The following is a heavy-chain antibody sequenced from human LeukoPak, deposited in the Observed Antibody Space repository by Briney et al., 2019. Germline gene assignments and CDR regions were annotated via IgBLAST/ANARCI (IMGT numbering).Heavy chain of an antibody. CDR1: GFTFDDYA. J-gene: IGHJ4*02. CDR3: ARSTRDSRGYYNTLDY. CDR2: INSDGSST. Sequence: GRSLRLSCAASGFTFDDYAMHWVRQVPGKGLKWLSRINSDGSSTTYADSVKGRFTISRDNAKNTLYLQLNSLRAEDTAVYYCARSTRDSRGYYNTLDYWGQGTLVTVSS. D-gene: IGHD3-22*01. V-gene: IGHV3-74*01.